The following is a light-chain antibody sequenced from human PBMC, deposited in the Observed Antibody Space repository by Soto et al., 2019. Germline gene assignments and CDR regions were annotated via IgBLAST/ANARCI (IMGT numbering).Light chain of an antibody. V-gene: IGKV1-39*01. J-gene: IGKJ4*01. CDR3: QQSYSSPLT. Sequence: DIQITHSPSSLSASVLYIFTITCRASHSVRSYLNWYQQKPGKAPKLLIYTASSLQSEVPSRFSGSGSGTDFTFTISSLQPEDFATYYCQQSYSSPLTFGGGTKVDIK. CDR2: TAS. CDR1: HSVRSY.